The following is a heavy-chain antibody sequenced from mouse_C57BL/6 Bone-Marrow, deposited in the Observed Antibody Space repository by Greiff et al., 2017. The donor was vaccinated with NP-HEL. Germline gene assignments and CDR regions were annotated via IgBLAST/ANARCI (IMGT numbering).Heavy chain of an antibody. D-gene: IGHD2-5*01. V-gene: IGHV1-55*01. CDR1: GYTFTSYW. CDR3: ARLYYSNYDFDY. CDR2: IYPGSGST. J-gene: IGHJ2*01. Sequence: VQLQQPGAELVKPGASVKMSCKASGYTFTSYWITWVKQRPGQGLEWIGDIYPGSGSTNYNEKFKSKDTLTVDTSSSTAYMQLSSLTSEDSAVYYCARLYYSNYDFDYWGQGTTLTVSS.